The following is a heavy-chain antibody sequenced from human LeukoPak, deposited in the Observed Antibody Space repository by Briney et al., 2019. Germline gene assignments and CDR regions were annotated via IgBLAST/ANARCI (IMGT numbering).Heavy chain of an antibody. CDR3: ARSNDAFDI. CDR1: GFTFSSYA. D-gene: IGHD5/OR15-5a*01. V-gene: IGHV3-53*01. Sequence: GGSLRLSCAASGFTFSSYAMGWVRQAPGKGLEWVSIIYSGGSTYYADSVKGRFTISRDNSKNTLYLQMNSLRAEDTAVYYCARSNDAFDIWGQGTMVTVSS. J-gene: IGHJ3*02. CDR2: IYSGGST.